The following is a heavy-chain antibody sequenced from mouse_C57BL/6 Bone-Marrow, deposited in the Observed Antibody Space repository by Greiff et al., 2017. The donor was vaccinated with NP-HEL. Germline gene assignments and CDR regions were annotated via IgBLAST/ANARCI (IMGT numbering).Heavy chain of an antibody. Sequence: EVKVVESGGDLVKPGGSLKLSCAASGFTFSSYGMSWVRQTPDKRLEWVATISSGGSYTYYPDSVKGRFTISRDNAKNTLYLQMSSLKAEDTAMYYCARLGGNYPYFDYWGQGTTLTVSS. CDR3: ARLGGNYPYFDY. CDR1: GFTFSSYG. J-gene: IGHJ2*01. CDR2: ISSGGSYT. V-gene: IGHV5-6*01. D-gene: IGHD2-1*01.